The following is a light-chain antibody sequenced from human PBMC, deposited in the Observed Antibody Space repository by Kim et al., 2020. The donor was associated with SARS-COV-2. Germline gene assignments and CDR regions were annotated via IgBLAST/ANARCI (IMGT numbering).Light chain of an antibody. J-gene: IGLJ2*01. CDR1: SLRSYY. V-gene: IGLV3-19*01. Sequence: SSELTQDPAVSVALGQTVRITCQGDSLRSYYASWYQQKPGQAPVLVIKGKNNRPSGIPDRFSGSSSGNTASLTITGAQAEDEADYYCNSRDSSGNQVVFG. CDR3: NSRDSSGNQVV. CDR2: GKN.